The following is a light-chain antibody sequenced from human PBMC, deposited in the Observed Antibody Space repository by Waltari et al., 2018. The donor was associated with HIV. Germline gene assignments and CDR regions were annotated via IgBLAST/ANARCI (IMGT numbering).Light chain of an antibody. J-gene: IGKJ1*01. CDR1: QSLLHSNGYNY. Sequence: IVMPQSPLSLPVTPGAQASISCPSSQSLLHSNGYNYLDWYLQKPGQSPQLLIYLGSNRASGVPDRFSGSGSGTDFTLKISRVEAEDVGVYYCMQALQTPKTFGQGTKVEIK. CDR2: LGS. V-gene: IGKV2-28*01. CDR3: MQALQTPKT.